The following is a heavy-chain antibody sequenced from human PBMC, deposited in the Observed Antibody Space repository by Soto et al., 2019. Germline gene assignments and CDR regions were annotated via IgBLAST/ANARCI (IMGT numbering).Heavy chain of an antibody. J-gene: IGHJ5*02. CDR2: ITAYGDST. CDR3: AKDPLWYDSDWDPPPGFAP. Sequence: EVQLLESGGGFVQPGGSLRLSCAASGFTFSNYAMSWVRQAPGKGLEWVSAITAYGDSTHYADSVKGRFTISRDSLKNTLYLQMDSLRAEDTAVYYCAKDPLWYDSDWDPPPGFAPWGQGNLVTVSS. CDR1: GFTFSNYA. D-gene: IGHD6-19*01. V-gene: IGHV3-23*01.